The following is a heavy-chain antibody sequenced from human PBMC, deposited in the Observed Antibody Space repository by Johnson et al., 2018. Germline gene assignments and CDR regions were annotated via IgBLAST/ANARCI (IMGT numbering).Heavy chain of an antibody. Sequence: QLVESGGGVVQPGRSLRLSCAASGFTFSSYGMHWVRQAPGKGLEWVAVISYDGSNKYYADSVKGRFTISRDNSKNTLYLQMNSLGAEETAVYYCAKGTMILLDCWGQGTTVTVSS. V-gene: IGHV3-30*18. CDR2: ISYDGSNK. CDR3: AKGTMILLDC. D-gene: IGHD3-22*01. CDR1: GFTFSSYG. J-gene: IGHJ6*02.